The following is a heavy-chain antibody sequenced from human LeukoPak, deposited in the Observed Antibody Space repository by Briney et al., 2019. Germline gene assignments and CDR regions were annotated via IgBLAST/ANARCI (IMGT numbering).Heavy chain of an antibody. V-gene: IGHV3-48*03. Sequence: PGGSLRLSCAASVFTYSSFEMNWVRQAPGKGLEWVSYISSSGSTIHYADSVKGRFTISRGNDKDSLYLQMNSLRAEDTAVYYCARPRGSGKPYYYYYGMDVWGQGTTVTVSS. D-gene: IGHD3-10*01. CDR1: VFTYSSFE. CDR3: ARPRGSGKPYYYYYGMDV. CDR2: ISSSGSTI. J-gene: IGHJ6*02.